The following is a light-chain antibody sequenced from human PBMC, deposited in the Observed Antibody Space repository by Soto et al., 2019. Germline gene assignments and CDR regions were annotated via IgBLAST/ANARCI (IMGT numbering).Light chain of an antibody. CDR1: SSDVGSYNR. CDR3: SSLTTSETWV. Sequence: QSVLTQPASVSGSPGQSITISCTGGSSDVGSYNRVSWYRKYPGKAPQLMIYEVRHRPSGVSNRFSGSKSGNTASLTISGLQAEDEADYFCSSLTTSETWVIGGGTKLTVL. J-gene: IGLJ3*02. CDR2: EVR. V-gene: IGLV2-14*02.